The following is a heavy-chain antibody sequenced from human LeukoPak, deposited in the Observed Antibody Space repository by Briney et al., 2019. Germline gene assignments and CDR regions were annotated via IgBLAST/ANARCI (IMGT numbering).Heavy chain of an antibody. CDR2: ISNSGDT. CDR3: ARTYCSGGSCHFDY. CDR1: GGSISGFY. V-gene: IGHV4-59*08. D-gene: IGHD2-15*01. J-gene: IGHJ4*02. Sequence: SETLTLTCNVSGGSISGFYCNWDRQTPGKGLEWIGYISNSGDTNCNPSLKGRVTLSVDTSKNQFSLKLSSVTAADTAVYYCARTYCSGGSCHFDYWGQGTLVTASS.